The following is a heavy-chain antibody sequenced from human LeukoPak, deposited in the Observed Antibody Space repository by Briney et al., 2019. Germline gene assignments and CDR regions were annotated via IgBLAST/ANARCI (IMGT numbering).Heavy chain of an antibody. CDR3: ARRGQAAGSKGAFDY. Sequence: PSETLPLTCTVSGGSISSTSYYWAWIRQPPGRGLEWIGGIDYSGATYYNPSLKSRVTISVDTSKNQFSPKLSSVTAADTAKYFCARRGQAAGSKGAFDYWGQGTLVTVSS. D-gene: IGHD6-13*01. J-gene: IGHJ4*02. V-gene: IGHV4-39*01. CDR1: GGSISSTSYY. CDR2: IDYSGAT.